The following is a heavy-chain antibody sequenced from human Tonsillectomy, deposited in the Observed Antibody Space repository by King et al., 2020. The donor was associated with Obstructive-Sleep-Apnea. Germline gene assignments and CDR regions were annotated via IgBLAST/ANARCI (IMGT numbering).Heavy chain of an antibody. V-gene: IGHV1-18*04. CDR1: GYTFTSYG. CDR3: ARGPDYGDYGSNFDY. CDR2: ISAYNGNT. J-gene: IGHJ4*02. Sequence: QLVQSGAEVKKPGASVKVSCKASGYTFTSYGISWVRQAPGQGLEWMGWISAYNGNTNYAQKLQGRVTMTTDTSTSTAYMELRSLGSADTAVYYCARGPDYGDYGSNFDYWGQGTLVTVSS. D-gene: IGHD4-17*01.